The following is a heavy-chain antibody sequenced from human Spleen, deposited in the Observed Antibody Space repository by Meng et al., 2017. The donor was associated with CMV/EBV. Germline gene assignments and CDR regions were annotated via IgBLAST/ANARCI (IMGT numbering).Heavy chain of an antibody. D-gene: IGHD4-17*01. CDR2: ITHSGGT. V-gene: IGHV4-34*01. Sequence: SQTLSLTCAVYGGSFSDYSWSWIRQSPGKGLEWIGEITHSGGTNYNPSLKSRVTISVDTSKNQFSLKLSSVTAADTAVYYCARLTTKGYYYYYGMDVWGQGTTVTVSS. CDR3: ARLTTKGYYYYYGMDV. J-gene: IGHJ6*02. CDR1: GGSFSDYS.